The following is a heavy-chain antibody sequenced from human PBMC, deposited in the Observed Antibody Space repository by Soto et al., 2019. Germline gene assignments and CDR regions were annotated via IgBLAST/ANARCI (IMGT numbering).Heavy chain of an antibody. D-gene: IGHD2-2*01. J-gene: IGHJ6*02. CDR2: ISGSGGST. CDR1: GFTFSSYA. CDR3: AKALVLVPAAAGVGYYYGMDV. Sequence: EVQLLESGGGLVQPGGSLRLSCAASGFTFSSYAMSWVRQAPGKGLEWVSAISGSGGSTYYADSVKGRFTISRDNSKNTLYLQMNSLRAEDTAVYYCAKALVLVPAAAGVGYYYGMDVWAKGPRSPSP. V-gene: IGHV3-23*01.